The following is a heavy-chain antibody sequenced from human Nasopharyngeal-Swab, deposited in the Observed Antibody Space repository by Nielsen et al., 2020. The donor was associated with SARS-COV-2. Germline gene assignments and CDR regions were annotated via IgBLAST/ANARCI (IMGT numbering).Heavy chain of an antibody. V-gene: IGHV3-23*01. CDR1: GFTFSSYA. D-gene: IGHD3-10*01. CDR3: ARSTNPAFGY. Sequence: GESLKISCAASGFTFSSYAMSWVRQAPGKGLEWVSSISGSGGSTYYADSVKGRFTISRDNSKNTLYLQMHSLRAEDTAVYYCARSTNPAFGYWGQGTLVTVSS. CDR2: ISGSGGST. J-gene: IGHJ4*02.